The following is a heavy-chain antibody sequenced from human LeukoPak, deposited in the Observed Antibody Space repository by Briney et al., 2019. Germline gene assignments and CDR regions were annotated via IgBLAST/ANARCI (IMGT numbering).Heavy chain of an antibody. J-gene: IGHJ3*02. D-gene: IGHD2-15*01. Sequence: ASVKVSCRASGYTFTNYAMSWVRQAPGQRLEWMGWINAGNGNTKYSQKFQARVTITRDTSASTTYMELSSLRSEDTAVYYCATDLRWELPWAFDIWGQGTMVTVSS. CDR3: ATDLRWELPWAFDI. CDR2: INAGNGNT. CDR1: GYTFTNYA. V-gene: IGHV1-3*01.